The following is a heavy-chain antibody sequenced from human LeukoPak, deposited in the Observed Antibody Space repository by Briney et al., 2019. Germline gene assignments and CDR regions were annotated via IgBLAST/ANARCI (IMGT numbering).Heavy chain of an antibody. CDR3: ARDTPEFYGSGSYNWFDP. D-gene: IGHD3-10*01. CDR2: ISSSGSTI. Sequence: GGSLRLSCAASGFTFSDYYMSWIRQAPGKGLEWVSYISSSGSTIYYADSVKGRFTISRDNAKNSLYLQMNSLRAEDTAVYYCARDTPEFYGSGSYNWFDPWGQGTLVTVSS. CDR1: GFTFSDYY. J-gene: IGHJ5*02. V-gene: IGHV3-11*04.